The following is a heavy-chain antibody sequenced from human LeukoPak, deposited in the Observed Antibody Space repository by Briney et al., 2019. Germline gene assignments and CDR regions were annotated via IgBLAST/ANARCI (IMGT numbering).Heavy chain of an antibody. J-gene: IGHJ3*02. CDR2: INHSGST. CDR1: GGSFSGYY. V-gene: IGHV4-34*01. CDR3: ARGSVKGYDFWSGYYTHDAFDI. Sequence: PSETLPLTCAVYGGSFSGYYCSWIRQPPGKGLEWIGEINHSGSTNYNPSLKSRVTISVDTSKNQFSLKLSSVTAADTAVYYCARGSVKGYDFWSGYYTHDAFDIWGQGTMVTVSS. D-gene: IGHD3-3*01.